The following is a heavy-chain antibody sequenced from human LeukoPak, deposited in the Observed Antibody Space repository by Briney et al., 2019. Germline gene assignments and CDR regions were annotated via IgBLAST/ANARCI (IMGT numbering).Heavy chain of an antibody. V-gene: IGHV4-59*08. CDR2: IYYSGST. J-gene: IGHJ4*02. D-gene: IGHD1-14*01. CDR3: ARAPEPQVFDY. Sequence: SETLSLTCTVSGGSISGYYWSWIRQPPGKGLEWIGYIYYSGSTNYNPSLKSRVTISIDTSKNQFSLKLTSVTAADTAVYYCARAPEPQVFDYWGQGTLVTVSS. CDR1: GGSISGYY.